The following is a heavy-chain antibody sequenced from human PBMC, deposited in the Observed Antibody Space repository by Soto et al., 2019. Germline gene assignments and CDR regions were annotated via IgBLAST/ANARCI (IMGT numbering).Heavy chain of an antibody. CDR2: IIPILAIA. J-gene: IGHJ4*02. V-gene: IGHV1-69*02. CDR1: GGTFSSYT. D-gene: IGHD3-22*01. CDR3: ASGGYYYEAPDY. Sequence: SVKVSCKASGGTFSSYTISWVRQAPGQGLEWMGRIIPILAIATYAQKFQGRVTITADKSTSTAYMELSSLRSEDTAVYYCASGGYYYEAPDYWGQGTLVTVS.